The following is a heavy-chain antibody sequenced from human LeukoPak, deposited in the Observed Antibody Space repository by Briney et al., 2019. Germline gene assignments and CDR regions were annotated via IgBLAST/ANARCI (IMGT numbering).Heavy chain of an antibody. CDR3: ARKALVDDSSGYYLHVAFDI. CDR2: ISSSSSYI. D-gene: IGHD3-22*01. Sequence: PGGSLRLSCAASGFTFSSYSMNWVRQAPGKGLEWVSSISSSSSYIYYADSVKGRFTISRDNAKNSLYLQMNSLKAEDTAVYYCARKALVDDSSGYYLHVAFDIWGQGTMVTVSS. CDR1: GFTFSSYS. V-gene: IGHV3-21*04. J-gene: IGHJ3*02.